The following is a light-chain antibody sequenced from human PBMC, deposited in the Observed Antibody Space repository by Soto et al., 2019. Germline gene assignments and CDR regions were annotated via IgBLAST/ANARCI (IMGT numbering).Light chain of an antibody. CDR2: AAS. CDR1: QTISTY. CDR3: QQSNSDPT. Sequence: DIQMTQSPSSLSASVGDRVTITCRASQTISTYLNWYQQKAGKAPQLLIYAASTLKSGVPSRFRGSGSGTDFTLTINSLQLEDFAMYYCQQSNSDPTFGGGTKVEIK. J-gene: IGKJ4*01. V-gene: IGKV1-39*01.